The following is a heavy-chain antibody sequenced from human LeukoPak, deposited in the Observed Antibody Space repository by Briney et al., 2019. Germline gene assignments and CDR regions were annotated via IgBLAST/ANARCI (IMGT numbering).Heavy chain of an antibody. Sequence: ASVKVSCKASGGTFSSYAISWVRQAPGQGLEWMGWINPNSGGTNYAQKFQGRVTMTRDTSISTAYMELSRLRSDDTAVYYCARAYSSGWYGFDYWGQGTLVTVSS. CDR2: INPNSGGT. J-gene: IGHJ4*02. V-gene: IGHV1-2*02. CDR1: GGTFSSYA. CDR3: ARAYSSGWYGFDY. D-gene: IGHD6-19*01.